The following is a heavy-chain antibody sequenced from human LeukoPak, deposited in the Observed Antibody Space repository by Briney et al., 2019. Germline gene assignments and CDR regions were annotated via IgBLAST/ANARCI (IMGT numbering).Heavy chain of an antibody. Sequence: SVHVSCKASGYTFTDYYVHWVRQAPGQGLEWMGWINPNNGVTQCAQKFQGTVTMTRDTSINTAYLELISLGSDDTAVYFCARDGSFDFWGQGTLVTVSS. CDR3: ARDGSFDF. D-gene: IGHD2-2*03. V-gene: IGHV1-2*02. CDR2: INPNNGVT. J-gene: IGHJ4*02. CDR1: GYTFTDYY.